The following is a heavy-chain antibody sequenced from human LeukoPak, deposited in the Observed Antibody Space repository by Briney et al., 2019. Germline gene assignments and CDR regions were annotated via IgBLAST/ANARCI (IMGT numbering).Heavy chain of an antibody. V-gene: IGHV3-21*01. Sequence: GGSLRLSCAASGFTFSSYSMNWVRQAPGKGLEGVSSISSSSSYIYYADSVKGRFTISRDNAKNSLYLQMNSLRAEDTAVYYCARDPGLLWSGWGQGTLVTVSS. CDR2: ISSSSSYI. D-gene: IGHD3-10*01. CDR1: GFTFSSYS. J-gene: IGHJ4*02. CDR3: ARDPGLLWSG.